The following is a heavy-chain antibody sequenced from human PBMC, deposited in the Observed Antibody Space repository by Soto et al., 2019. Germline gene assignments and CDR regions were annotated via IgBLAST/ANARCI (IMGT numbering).Heavy chain of an antibody. CDR2: IIPIFGTA. J-gene: IGHJ4*02. CDR3: ASLYYYDSSGYYYPY. Sequence: GASVKVSCKASGGTFSSYSISWVRQAPGQGLEWMGGIIPIFGTANYAQKFQGRVTITADESTSTAYMELSSLRSEDTAVYYCASLYYYDSSGYYYPYWGQGTLVTVSS. V-gene: IGHV1-69*13. D-gene: IGHD3-22*01. CDR1: GGTFSSYS.